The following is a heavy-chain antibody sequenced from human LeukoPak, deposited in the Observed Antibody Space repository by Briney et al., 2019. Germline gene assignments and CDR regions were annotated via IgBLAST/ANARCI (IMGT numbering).Heavy chain of an antibody. CDR3: AKMDLQESYDSSGYYSGYFDY. J-gene: IGHJ4*02. CDR2: ISGSGGST. D-gene: IGHD3-22*01. V-gene: IGHV3-23*01. Sequence: AGSLRLSCAASGFTFSSYAMSWVRQAPGKGLEWVSAISGSGGSTYYADSVKGRFTISRDNSKNTLYLQMNSLRAEDTAVYYCAKMDLQESYDSSGYYSGYFDYWGQGTLVTVSS. CDR1: GFTFSSYA.